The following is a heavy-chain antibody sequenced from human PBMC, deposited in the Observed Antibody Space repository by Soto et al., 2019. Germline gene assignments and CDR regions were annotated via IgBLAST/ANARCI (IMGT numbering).Heavy chain of an antibody. D-gene: IGHD3-10*01. V-gene: IGHV1-69*04. CDR3: TRDWEITVSTWSFGGF. CDR2: IIPFHGVT. CDR1: RGTFSPYT. Sequence: ASVKVSCKASRGTFSPYTINWVRQAPGQGLEWMGRIIPFHGVTNYAQKFQARVTITADKSTSTAYMELSGLRFEDTAMYYCTRDWEITVSTWSFGGFWGRGTLVTVSS. J-gene: IGHJ4*02.